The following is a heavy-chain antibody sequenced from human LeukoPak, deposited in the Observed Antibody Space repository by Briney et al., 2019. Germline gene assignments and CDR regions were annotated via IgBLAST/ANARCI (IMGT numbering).Heavy chain of an antibody. V-gene: IGHV3-30*18. J-gene: IGHJ4*02. CDR1: GFTFINYG. Sequence: PGGSLRLSCAASGFTFINYGMHWVRQAPGKGLKWVAVISYDGTNKYYADSVKGRFTISRDNSKNTLYLQMNSLKTDDTAVYYCANYGDYQYFDYWGQGTPVTVSS. CDR2: ISYDGTNK. CDR3: ANYGDYQYFDY. D-gene: IGHD4-17*01.